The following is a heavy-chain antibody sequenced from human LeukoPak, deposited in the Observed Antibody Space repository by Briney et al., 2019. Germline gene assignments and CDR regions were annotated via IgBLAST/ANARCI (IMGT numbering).Heavy chain of an antibody. D-gene: IGHD6-13*01. CDR1: GGSISSYY. CDR2: IYTSGST. CDR3: ARSYPLYSSSWYTSWFDP. V-gene: IGHV4-4*07. J-gene: IGHJ5*02. Sequence: SQTLSLTCTVSGGSISSYYWSWIRQPAGKGLEWIGRIYTSGSTNYNPSLKSRVTMSVDTSKNQFSLKLSSVTAADTAVYYCARSYPLYSSSWYTSWFDPWGQGTPVTVSS.